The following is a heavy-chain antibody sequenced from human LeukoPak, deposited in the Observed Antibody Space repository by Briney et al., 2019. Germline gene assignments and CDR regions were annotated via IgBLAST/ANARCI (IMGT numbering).Heavy chain of an antibody. CDR3: ARGDYGDSHHDAFDI. D-gene: IGHD4-17*01. CDR1: GFTFSNFA. V-gene: IGHV3-23*01. CDR2: ITGPASTT. Sequence: PGGSLRLSCAVSGFTFSNFAMSWVRQAPGKGLDWVSAITGPASTTYYADSVKGRFTISRDNSKNTLYLQMNSLRAEDTAVYYCARGDYGDSHHDAFDIWGQGTMVTVSS. J-gene: IGHJ3*02.